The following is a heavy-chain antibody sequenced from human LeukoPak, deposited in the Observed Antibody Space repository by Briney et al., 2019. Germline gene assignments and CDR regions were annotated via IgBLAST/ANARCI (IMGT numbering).Heavy chain of an antibody. CDR2: ISNSGTII. D-gene: IGHD3-10*01. J-gene: IGHJ1*01. CDR1: GFTFSDYY. V-gene: IGHV3-11*04. CDR3: ATYRIRNARELQP. Sequence: GGSLRLSCAASGFTFSDYYMSWIRQAPGKGLEWVSYISNSGTIINYADSVKGRFTISRDNAKNSLYLQMNSLRVEDTAVYYCATYRIRNARELQPWGRGTLDSVPS.